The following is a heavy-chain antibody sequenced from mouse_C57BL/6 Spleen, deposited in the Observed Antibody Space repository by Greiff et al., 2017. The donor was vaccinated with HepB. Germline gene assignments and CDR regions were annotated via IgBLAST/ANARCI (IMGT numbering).Heavy chain of an antibody. Sequence: EVKLVESAGGLVQPGSSMKLSCTASGFTFSDYYMAWVRQVPEKGLEWVANINYDGSSTYYLDSLKSRFIISRDNAKNILYLQMSSLKSEDTATYYSSLYYYGLFYYWDHSTTLTVSS. CDR2: INYDGSST. CDR1: GFTFSDYY. CDR3: SLYYYGLFYY. D-gene: IGHD2-1*01. J-gene: IGHJ2*01. V-gene: IGHV5-16*01.